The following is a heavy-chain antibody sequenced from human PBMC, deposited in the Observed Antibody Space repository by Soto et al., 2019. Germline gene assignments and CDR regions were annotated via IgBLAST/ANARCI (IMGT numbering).Heavy chain of an antibody. Sequence: QVQLVQSGAEVKKPGSSVKVSCKASGGTFSSYTISWLRQAPGQGLEWMGRIIPILGIAHYAQKFQGRVTITADKSTSTADMELSSMRSEDKAVYYCASTRNDVCYTWGRGTLDTVSS. V-gene: IGHV1-69*02. D-gene: IGHD2-8*01. J-gene: IGHJ5*02. CDR3: ASTRNDVCYT. CDR1: GGTFSSYT. CDR2: IIPILGIA.